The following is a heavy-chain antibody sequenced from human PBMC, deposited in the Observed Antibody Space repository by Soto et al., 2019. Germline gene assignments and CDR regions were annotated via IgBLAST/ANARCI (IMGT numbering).Heavy chain of an antibody. V-gene: IGHV4-59*01. J-gene: IGHJ3*02. CDR1: GDFIRNYY. D-gene: IGHD3-10*01. CDR2: IYYSGST. CDR3: ARSGIRITMVRGVIIRPDAFDI. Sequence: KPSETLSLTCTISGDFIRNYYWSWIRQPPGKGLEWIGYIYYSGSTNYNPSLKSRVTISVDTSKNQFSLKLSSVTAADTAVYYCARSGIRITMVRGVIIRPDAFDIWGQGTMVTVSS.